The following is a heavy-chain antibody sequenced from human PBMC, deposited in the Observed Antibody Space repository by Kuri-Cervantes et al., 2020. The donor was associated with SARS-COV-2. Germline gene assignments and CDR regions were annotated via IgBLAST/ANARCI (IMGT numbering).Heavy chain of an antibody. V-gene: IGHV3-30*18. CDR2: ISHDGKNK. CDR1: GFNFSRTD. D-gene: IGHD2-21*01. J-gene: IGHJ4*02. CDR3: AKDRVGVQDF. Sequence: LSLTCAASGFNFSRTDMHWVRQAPGKGLEWVAVISHDGKNKKCVASGKGRFTISRDNSQNTLYLHMKSLRSEDTAMYYCAKDRVGVQDFWGQGTLVTVSS.